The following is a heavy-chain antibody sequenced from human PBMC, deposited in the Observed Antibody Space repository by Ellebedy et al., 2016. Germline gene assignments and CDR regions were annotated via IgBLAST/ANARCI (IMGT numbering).Heavy chain of an antibody. CDR2: INPNSGGT. J-gene: IGHJ5*02. D-gene: IGHD5-18*01. CDR3: AREGENGYGPNWFNP. V-gene: IGHV1-2*02. Sequence: ASVKVSCXASGYTFTGYYMHWVRQAPGQGLEWMGWINPNSGGTNYAQKFQGRVTMTRDTSISTAYMELSRLRSDDTAVYYCAREGENGYGPNWFNPWGQGTLVTVSS. CDR1: GYTFTGYY.